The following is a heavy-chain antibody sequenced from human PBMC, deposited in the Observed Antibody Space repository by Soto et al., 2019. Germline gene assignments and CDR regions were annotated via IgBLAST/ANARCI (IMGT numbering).Heavy chain of an antibody. J-gene: IGHJ4*02. V-gene: IGHV3-30*18. Sequence: GGSLRLSCAASGFTFSSYGMHWVRQAPGKGLEWVAVISYDGSNKYYADSVKDRFTISRDNSKNTLYLQMNSLRAEDTAVYYCAKDRVGATLLDYWGQGTLVTVSS. CDR1: GFTFSSYG. D-gene: IGHD1-26*01. CDR3: AKDRVGATLLDY. CDR2: ISYDGSNK.